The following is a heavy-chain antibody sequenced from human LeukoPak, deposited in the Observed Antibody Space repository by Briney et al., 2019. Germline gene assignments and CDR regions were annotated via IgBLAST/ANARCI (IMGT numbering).Heavy chain of an antibody. CDR3: ATLTGPRTFDY. J-gene: IGHJ4*02. CDR2: ISWNSGSI. CDR1: GFTFDDYA. V-gene: IGHV3-9*01. D-gene: IGHD1-20*01. Sequence: GGSLRLSCAASGFTFDDYAMHWVRQAPGKGLEWVSGISWNSGSIGYADSVKGRFTISRDNAKNSLYLQMDSLRADDTALYYCATLTGPRTFDYWGQGTLVTVSS.